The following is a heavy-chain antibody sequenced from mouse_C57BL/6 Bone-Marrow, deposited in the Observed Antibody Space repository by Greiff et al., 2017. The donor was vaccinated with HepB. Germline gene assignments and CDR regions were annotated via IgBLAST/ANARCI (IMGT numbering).Heavy chain of an antibody. V-gene: IGHV1-52*01. CDR2: IDPSDSET. CDR3: ARGIFYYFDY. Sequence: QVQLKQPGAELVRPGSSVKLSCKASGYTFTSYWMHWVKQRPIQGLEWIGNIDPSDSETHYNQKFKDKATLTVDKSSSTAYMQLSSLTSEDSAVYYCARGIFYYFDYWGQGTTLTVSS. J-gene: IGHJ2*01. CDR1: GYTFTSYW.